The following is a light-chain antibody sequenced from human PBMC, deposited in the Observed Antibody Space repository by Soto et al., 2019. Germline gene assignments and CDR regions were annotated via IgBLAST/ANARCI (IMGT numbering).Light chain of an antibody. V-gene: IGLV2-23*02. J-gene: IGLJ2*01. Sequence: QSALTQPASVSGSPGQSITISCTGTSSDVGSYNLVSWYQQHPGKAPKLMIYEVSNRPSGVSNRFSGSKSGNTASLTISGLQAEDDADYDCCSYADMSTYVVFGGGTQLTVL. CDR1: SSDVGSYNL. CDR3: CSYADMSTYVV. CDR2: EVS.